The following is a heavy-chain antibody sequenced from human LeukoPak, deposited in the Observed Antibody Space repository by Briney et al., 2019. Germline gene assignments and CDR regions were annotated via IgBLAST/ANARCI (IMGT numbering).Heavy chain of an antibody. Sequence: SETLSLTCTASGGSISSYYWSWIRQPPGKGLEWIGYIYNSGTTNYNPSLKSRVTISVDTSKNQFSLKLSSVTAADTALYSCARMWGVNYPFDFWGQGTLVTVSS. V-gene: IGHV4-59*08. CDR3: ARMWGVNYPFDF. CDR1: GGSISSYY. J-gene: IGHJ4*02. D-gene: IGHD3-3*01. CDR2: IYNSGTT.